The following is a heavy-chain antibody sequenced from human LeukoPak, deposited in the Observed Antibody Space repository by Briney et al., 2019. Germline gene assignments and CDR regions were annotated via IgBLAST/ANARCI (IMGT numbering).Heavy chain of an antibody. V-gene: IGHV4-39*07. J-gene: IGHJ4*02. CDR1: GGSISSSSYY. CDR3: ARVVYGRYSSSRHFDY. CDR2: IYYSGST. D-gene: IGHD6-6*01. Sequence: SETLSLTCTVSGGSISSSSYYWGWIRQPPGKGLEWIGSIYYSGSTYYNPSLKSRVTISVDTSKNQFSLKLSSVTAADTAVYYCARVVYGRYSSSRHFDYWGQGTLVTVSS.